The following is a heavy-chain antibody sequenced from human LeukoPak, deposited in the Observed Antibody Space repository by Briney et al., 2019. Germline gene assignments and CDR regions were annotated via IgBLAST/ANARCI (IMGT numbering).Heavy chain of an antibody. J-gene: IGHJ4*02. V-gene: IGHV4-59*01. CDR3: ARLPSAGHGYFED. CDR1: GDSIRSFF. CDR2: FYYAGST. Sequence: PSETLSLTCTVSGDSIRSFFWSWIRQSPGKGLEWIGFFYYAGSTNYNPSLKSRVAISVDTSKNQLSLNLSSVTAADTAPYYCARLPSAGHGYFEDWGQGALVTVSS. D-gene: IGHD4-17*01.